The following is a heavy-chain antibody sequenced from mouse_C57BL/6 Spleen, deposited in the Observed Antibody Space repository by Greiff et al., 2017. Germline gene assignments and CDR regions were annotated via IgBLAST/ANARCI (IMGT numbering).Heavy chain of an antibody. CDR3: ARCGYYWYFDV. CDR1: GFNIKDYF. J-gene: IGHJ1*03. V-gene: IGHV14-2*01. D-gene: IGHD2-2*01. Sequence: EVQLQQSGAELVKPGASVKLSCTASGFNIKDYFMHWVKQRTEKGLEWIGRIDPADGETKYAPKFQGKATIPADKSSNPAYLQLSSLTSEYTAVYYGARCGYYWYFDVWGTGTTVTVSS. CDR2: IDPADGET.